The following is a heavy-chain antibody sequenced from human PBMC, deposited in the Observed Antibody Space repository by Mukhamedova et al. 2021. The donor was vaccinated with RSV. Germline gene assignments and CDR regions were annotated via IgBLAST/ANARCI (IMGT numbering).Heavy chain of an antibody. J-gene: IGHJ4*02. CDR3: VSSIVVDVYY. V-gene: IGHV3-21*01. D-gene: IGHD3-22*01. Sequence: GKGLEWVSAISSSGSNIYYADSVKGRFTISRDNAKKSLYLQMNSLTAEDTAVYYCVSSIVVDVYYWGQGTLVTVSS. CDR2: ISSSGSNI.